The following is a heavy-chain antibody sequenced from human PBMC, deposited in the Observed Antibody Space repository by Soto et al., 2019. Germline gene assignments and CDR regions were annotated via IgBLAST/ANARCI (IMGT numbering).Heavy chain of an antibody. V-gene: IGHV1-8*01. D-gene: IGHD3-3*01. CDR1: GYTFTSYD. Sequence: ASVKVSCKASGYTFTSYDINWVRQATGQGLEWMGWMNPNSGNTGYAQKFQGRVTMTRNTSISTAYMELSSLRSEDTAVYYCARMSDYDFWSGYLHYSYYMDVWGKGTTVTVSS. CDR2: MNPNSGNT. CDR3: ARMSDYDFWSGYLHYSYYMDV. J-gene: IGHJ6*03.